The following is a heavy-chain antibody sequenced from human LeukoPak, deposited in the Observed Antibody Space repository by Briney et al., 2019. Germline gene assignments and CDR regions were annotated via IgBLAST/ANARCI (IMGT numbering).Heavy chain of an antibody. V-gene: IGHV1-8*01. CDR1: GYTFTSYD. Sequence: ASVKVSCKASGYTFTSYDINWVRQATGQGLEWRGWMNPNSGNTGYAQKFQGRVTMSRNTSISTAYMELSSLRSEDTAVYYCARAGVSSWYYYYYYMDVWGKGTTVTVSS. CDR2: MNPNSGNT. J-gene: IGHJ6*03. CDR3: ARAGVSSWYYYYYYMDV. D-gene: IGHD6-13*01.